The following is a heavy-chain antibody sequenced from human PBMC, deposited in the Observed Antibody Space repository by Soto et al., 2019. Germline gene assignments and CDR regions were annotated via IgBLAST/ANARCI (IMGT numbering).Heavy chain of an antibody. Sequence: GGSLRLSCAASGFTFSSYGMHWVRQAPGKGLEWVAVIWYDGSNKYYADSVKGRFTISRDNPKNTLYLQMNSLRAEDTAVYYCARDSNTIFGVVIGPDNGMDVWGQGTTVTVSS. CDR3: ARDSNTIFGVVIGPDNGMDV. CDR2: IWYDGSNK. CDR1: GFTFSSYG. V-gene: IGHV3-33*01. J-gene: IGHJ6*02. D-gene: IGHD3-3*01.